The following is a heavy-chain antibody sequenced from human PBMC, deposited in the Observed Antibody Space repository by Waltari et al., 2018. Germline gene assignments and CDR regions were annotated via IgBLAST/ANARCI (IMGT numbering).Heavy chain of an antibody. D-gene: IGHD1-1*01. CDR2: ISGSGSAK. Sequence: EVQLVESGGGVVQPGGSLRLSCAASGFTFVNNGLNWVRQAPGKGLEWVSFISGSGSAKNYADSVKGRFTISRDNARNSPFLQMDSLRAEDTAVYYCAGLPHDSQPGPWGQGTLVTVSS. V-gene: IGHV3-48*03. CDR1: GFTFVNNG. J-gene: IGHJ5*02. CDR3: AGLPHDSQPGP.